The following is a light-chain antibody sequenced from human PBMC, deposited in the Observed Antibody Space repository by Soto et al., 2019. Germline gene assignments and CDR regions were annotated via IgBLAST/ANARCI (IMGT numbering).Light chain of an antibody. CDR3: QQYDSYSPIT. Sequence: DIQMTQSPSTLSASVGDRVTITCRASQSLGNWLAWYQQKPGKAPELLIHDASRLENGVSSRFSGSGSGTDFTLRISSLKPDDFATYYCQQYDSYSPITFGGGTKVEI. V-gene: IGKV1-5*01. J-gene: IGKJ4*01. CDR1: QSLGNW. CDR2: DAS.